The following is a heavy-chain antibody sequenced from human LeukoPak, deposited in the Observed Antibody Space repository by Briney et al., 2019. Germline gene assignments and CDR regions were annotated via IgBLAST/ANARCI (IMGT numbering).Heavy chain of an antibody. D-gene: IGHD3-16*01. CDR3: AKDVPFTGGGAIVY. Sequence: GGSLRLSCAASGLTFFEAWMTWVRQAPGKGLEWVGHIKSKADGGTTGYAAPVKGRFTISRDDSQNALYLQMDTLKTEDTAVYYCAKDVPFTGGGAIVYWGQGTPVTVSS. CDR2: IKSKADGGTT. CDR1: GLTFFEAW. J-gene: IGHJ4*02. V-gene: IGHV3-15*01.